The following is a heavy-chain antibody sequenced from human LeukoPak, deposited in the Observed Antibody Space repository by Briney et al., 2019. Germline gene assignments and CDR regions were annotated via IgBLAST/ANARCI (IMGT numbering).Heavy chain of an antibody. Sequence: PGGSLRLSCAASGFTFSSYGMHWVRQVPGKGLEWVAVISYDGSNKYYADSVKGRFTISRDNSKNTLYLRMNSLRAEDTAVYYCAKPHVYYYYGMDVWGQGTTVTVSS. CDR3: AKPHVYYYYGMDV. V-gene: IGHV3-30*18. CDR1: GFTFSSYG. CDR2: ISYDGSNK. J-gene: IGHJ6*02.